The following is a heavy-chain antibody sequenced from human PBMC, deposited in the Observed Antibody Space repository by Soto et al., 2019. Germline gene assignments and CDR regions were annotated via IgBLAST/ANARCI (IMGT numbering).Heavy chain of an antibody. CDR3: ARVGYYDFWSGYDY. V-gene: IGHV4-59*04. J-gene: IGHJ4*02. CDR1: GGSISSYY. D-gene: IGHD3-3*01. CDR2: IYYSGST. Sequence: SETLSLTCTVSGGSISSYYWSWIRQPPGKGLKWIGCIYYSGSTYYNPSLKSRVTISVDTSRNQSSLKLSSVTAADTAVYYCARVGYYDFWSGYDYWGQGTLVTVSS.